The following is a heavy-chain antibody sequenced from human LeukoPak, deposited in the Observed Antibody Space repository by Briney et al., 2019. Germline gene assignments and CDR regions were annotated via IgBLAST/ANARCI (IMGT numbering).Heavy chain of an antibody. J-gene: IGHJ5*01. V-gene: IGHV4-39*01. Sequence: SETLSLTCTVSGGSISSSKYYWGWIRQPPGKGLEWIGSIHYSGNTYYNPSPKSRVTISVDTSKNQFSLTLTSVTAADTSVYYCAKRRGDGDYRPDSWGQGTLVAVSS. CDR3: AKRRGDGDYRPDS. D-gene: IGHD4-17*01. CDR1: GGSISSSKYY. CDR2: IHYSGNT.